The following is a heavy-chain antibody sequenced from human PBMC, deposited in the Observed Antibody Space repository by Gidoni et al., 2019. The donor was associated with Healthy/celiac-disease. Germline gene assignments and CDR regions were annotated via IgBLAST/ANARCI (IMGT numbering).Heavy chain of an antibody. Sequence: QVQLQQWGAGLLKPSETLSLTCAVYGGSFSGYYWSWIRQPPGKGLEWIGEINHSGSTNYNPSLKSRVTISVDTSKNQFSLKLSSVTAADTAVYYCAREGPRIAAAGTGLDYWGQGTLVTVSS. CDR1: GGSFSGYY. CDR2: INHSGST. J-gene: IGHJ4*02. CDR3: AREGPRIAAAGTGLDY. D-gene: IGHD6-13*01. V-gene: IGHV4-34*01.